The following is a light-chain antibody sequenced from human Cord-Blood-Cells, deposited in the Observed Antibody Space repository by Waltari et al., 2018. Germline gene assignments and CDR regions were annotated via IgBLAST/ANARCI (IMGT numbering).Light chain of an antibody. CDR2: AAS. V-gene: IGKV1-39*01. J-gene: IGKJ1*01. CDR1: QSISIY. CDR3: QQSYSTPWT. Sequence: DIQMTQSPSSLSASVGDRVNITCRASQSISIYLNWYQQKPGKAPKLLIYAASSLQSGVPSRFSGSGSGTDFTLTISSLQPEDFATYYCQQSYSTPWTFGQGTKVEIK.